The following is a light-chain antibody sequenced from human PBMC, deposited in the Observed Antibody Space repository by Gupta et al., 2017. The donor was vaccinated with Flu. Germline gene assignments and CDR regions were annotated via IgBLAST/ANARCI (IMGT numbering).Light chain of an antibody. CDR2: HKD. CDR1: SGGIDSAF. Sequence: FMLTQPRSVSDSRGKTVTISCTRSSGGIDSAFLQWLQQRQASLTTTLMVHKDERPSAVLARFLGYTDTSYTSAHTVISRLMAEDDAYYFCTYYAGATWVCGGGTKMTVL. J-gene: IGLJ3*02. CDR3: TYYAGATWV. V-gene: IGLV6-57*01.